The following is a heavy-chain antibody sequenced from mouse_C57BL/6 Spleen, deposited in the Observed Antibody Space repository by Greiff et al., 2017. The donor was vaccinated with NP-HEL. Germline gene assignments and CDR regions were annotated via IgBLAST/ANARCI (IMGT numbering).Heavy chain of an antibody. J-gene: IGHJ2*01. V-gene: IGHV1-64*01. D-gene: IGHD1-1*01. Sequence: QVQLQQPGAELVKPGASVKLSCKASGYTFTSYWMHWVKQRPGQGLEWIGMIHPNSGSTNYNVKFKSKATLTVDKSSSTAYMQLSSLTSEDSAVYYCARGGSSLDYWGQGTTLTVSS. CDR2: IHPNSGST. CDR3: ARGGSSLDY. CDR1: GYTFTSYW.